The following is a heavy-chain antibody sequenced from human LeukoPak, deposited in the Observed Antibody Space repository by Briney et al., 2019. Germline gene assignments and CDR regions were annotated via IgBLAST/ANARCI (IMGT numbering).Heavy chain of an antibody. Sequence: GGSLRLSCAASGFTFSKFALSWVRQAPGKGLEWVSTINDRGTGTYYADSVKGRFTISRDNSKNTLSLQMNSLRAEDTAVYYCAKGLKTTVGPYMGYHYYMDVWGKGTTVTVSS. CDR1: GFTFSKFA. J-gene: IGHJ6*03. V-gene: IGHV3-23*01. CDR3: AKGLKTTVGPYMGYHYYMDV. CDR2: INDRGTGT. D-gene: IGHD1-1*01.